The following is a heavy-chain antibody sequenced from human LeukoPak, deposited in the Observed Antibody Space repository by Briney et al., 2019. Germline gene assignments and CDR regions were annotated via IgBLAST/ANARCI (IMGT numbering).Heavy chain of an antibody. D-gene: IGHD5-12*01. J-gene: IGHJ3*02. CDR1: GFTFSSYW. CDR3: ARDCGYNAFDI. CDR2: IKQDKSEK. Sequence: GGSLRLSCTASGFTFSSYWMYWVRQAPGKGLEWMASIKQDKSEKYYGDSLKGRLAVSRDNPKNPLFLQKNSLRADVTAVYSCARDCGYNAFDIWGQGTMVTVSS. V-gene: IGHV3-7*01.